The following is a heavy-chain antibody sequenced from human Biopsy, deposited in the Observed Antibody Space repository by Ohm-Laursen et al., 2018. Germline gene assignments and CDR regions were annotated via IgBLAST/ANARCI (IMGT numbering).Heavy chain of an antibody. D-gene: IGHD3-3*01. CDR3: ARLFRLDDYWNDDPPDGFDV. Sequence: SQTLSLTCIVSGGSIGGSGDYWSWIRQPPGKGLEWIGYISDTGTTNYNPSLRGLVAMSVDTSKNQFSLQLTSVTAADTAMFFCARLFRLDDYWNDDPPDGFDVWGQGTMVTVSS. J-gene: IGHJ3*01. CDR1: GGSIGGSGDY. CDR2: ISDTGTT. V-gene: IGHV4-61*08.